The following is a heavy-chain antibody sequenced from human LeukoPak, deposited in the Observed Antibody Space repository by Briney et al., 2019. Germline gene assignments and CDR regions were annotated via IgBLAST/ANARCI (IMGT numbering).Heavy chain of an antibody. J-gene: IGHJ4*02. V-gene: IGHV3-21*01. CDR1: GFTFSTYA. D-gene: IGHD3-9*01. CDR2: ISSSSSYI. CDR3: ARDSHAYYDILTGYGSLDY. Sequence: GGSLRLSCAASGFTFSTYALSWVRQAPGKGLEWVSSISSSSSYIYYADSVKGRFTISRDNAKNSLYLQMNSLRAEDTAVYYCARDSHAYYDILTGYGSLDYWGQGTLVTVSS.